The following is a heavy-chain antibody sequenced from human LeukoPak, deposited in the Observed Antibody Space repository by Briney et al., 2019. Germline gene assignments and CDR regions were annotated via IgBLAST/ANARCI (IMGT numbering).Heavy chain of an antibody. CDR2: IIPIIGTA. D-gene: IGHD3-9*01. Sequence: GASVKVSCKASGGTFSSYAISWVRQAPGQGLECMGGIIPIIGTANYAQKFQGRVTITADESTSTAYMELSSLRSEDTAVYYCARGYYDILTGYYMEAAKYYYYGMDVWGQGTTVTVSS. CDR1: GGTFSSYA. CDR3: ARGYYDILTGYYMEAAKYYYYGMDV. J-gene: IGHJ6*02. V-gene: IGHV1-69*13.